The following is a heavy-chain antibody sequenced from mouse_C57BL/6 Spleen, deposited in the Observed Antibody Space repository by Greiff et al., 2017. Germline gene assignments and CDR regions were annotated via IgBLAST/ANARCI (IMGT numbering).Heavy chain of an antibody. V-gene: IGHV1-80*01. CDR2: IYPGDGDT. Sequence: VQLQQSGAELVKPGASVKISCKASGYAFSSYWMNWVKQRPGKGLEWIGQIYPGDGDTNYNGKFKGKATLTADKSSSTAYMQLSSLTSEDSAVYFCARGTFDLYYFDYWGQGTTLTVSS. D-gene: IGHD2-13*01. CDR3: ARGTFDLYYFDY. J-gene: IGHJ2*01. CDR1: GYAFSSYW.